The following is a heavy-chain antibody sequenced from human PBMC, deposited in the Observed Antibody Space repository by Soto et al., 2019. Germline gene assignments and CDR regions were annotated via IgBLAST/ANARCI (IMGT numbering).Heavy chain of an antibody. CDR2: INSDGSST. J-gene: IGHJ3*02. CDR1: GFTFSSYW. Sequence: PGGSLRLSCAASGFTFSSYWMHWVRQAPGKGLVWVSRINSDGSSTSYVDSVKGRFTISRDNAKNTLYLQMNSLRAEDTAVYYCARDQRDSSSWYGKAFDIWGQGTMVTVSS. CDR3: ARDQRDSSSWYGKAFDI. V-gene: IGHV3-74*01. D-gene: IGHD6-13*01.